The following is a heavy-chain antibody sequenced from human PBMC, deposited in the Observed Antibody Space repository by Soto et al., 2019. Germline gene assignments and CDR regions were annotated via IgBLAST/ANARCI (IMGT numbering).Heavy chain of an antibody. Sequence: PSETLSLTCTVSGGSISSSSYYWGWIRQPPGKGLEWIGYIYYSGSTNYNPSLKSRVTMSVDASKNQFSLKLNSVTAADTAVYYCARYRSTSAALGFDYWGQGALVTVSS. V-gene: IGHV4-61*05. D-gene: IGHD2-15*01. CDR2: IYYSGST. CDR3: ARYRSTSAALGFDY. CDR1: GGSISSSSYY. J-gene: IGHJ4*02.